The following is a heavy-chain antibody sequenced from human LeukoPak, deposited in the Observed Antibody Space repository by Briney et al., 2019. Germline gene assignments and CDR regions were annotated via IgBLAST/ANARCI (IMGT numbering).Heavy chain of an antibody. Sequence: GGSLRLSCAASGFTVSSNYMSWVRQAPGKGLEWVSVIYSGGSTYYADSVKGRFTISRDNSKNTLYLQMNSLRAEDTAVYYCALMDYGDYVYDYWGQGTLVTVSS. J-gene: IGHJ4*02. CDR1: GFTVSSNY. CDR3: ALMDYGDYVYDY. CDR2: IYSGGST. D-gene: IGHD4-17*01. V-gene: IGHV3-53*01.